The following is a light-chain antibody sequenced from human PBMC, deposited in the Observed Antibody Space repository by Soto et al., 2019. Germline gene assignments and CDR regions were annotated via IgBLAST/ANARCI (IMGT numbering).Light chain of an antibody. V-gene: IGKV3-11*01. Sequence: EIVLTQSPATLSLSPGERATLSCRASQSVSSYLGWYQQSPGQAPRLLIYDASNRATGVPARFSGSGSGTDFTLTINSLEPEDFAVYYCQQRSNWPPITFGQGTRLDMK. CDR2: DAS. J-gene: IGKJ5*01. CDR1: QSVSSY. CDR3: QQRSNWPPIT.